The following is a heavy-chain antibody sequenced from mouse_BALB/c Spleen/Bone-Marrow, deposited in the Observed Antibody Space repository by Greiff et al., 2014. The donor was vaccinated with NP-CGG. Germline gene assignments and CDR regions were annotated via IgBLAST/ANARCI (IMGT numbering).Heavy chain of an antibody. D-gene: IGHD2-12*01. CDR3: NFYRIQAWFAY. CDR1: GFNIKDYY. V-gene: IGHV14-4*02. J-gene: IGHJ3*01. Sequence: EVQLQESGAELVRSGASVKLSCTASGFNIKDYYMHWVKQRPEQGLEWIGWIDPENGDTEYAPKFQGKATMTADTSSNTAYLQLSSLTSEDTAVYYCNFYRIQAWFAYWGQGTLVTVSA. CDR2: IDPENGDT.